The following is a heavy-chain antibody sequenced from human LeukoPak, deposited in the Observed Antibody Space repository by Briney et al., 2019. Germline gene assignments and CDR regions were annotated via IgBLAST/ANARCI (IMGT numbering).Heavy chain of an antibody. J-gene: IGHJ1*01. CDR2: IYTGDSDT. D-gene: IGHD3-10*01. CDR1: EYSFPNYW. CDR3: ATYAGSYSKYFQH. V-gene: IGHV5-51*01. Sequence: GEALKISCKGSEYSFPNYWIGRVRQMPRKGLELMGIIYTGDSDTRYSPSFQGQVTISADKSISTAYLQWSSLKASDTAMYFCATYAGSYSKYFQHWGQGTLVTVSS.